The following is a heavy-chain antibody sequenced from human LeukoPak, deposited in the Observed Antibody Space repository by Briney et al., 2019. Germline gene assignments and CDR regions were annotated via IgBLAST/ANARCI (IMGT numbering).Heavy chain of an antibody. CDR1: GYSFNSNW. CDR2: IYPGDSDT. Sequence: GESLKISCKGSGYSFNSNWIGWVRQMPGKGLEWMGIIYPGDSDTRYSPSFQGQVTISADKSISTSYLQWSSLKASDTAMYYCARHAYSSSYTTFDPWGQGTLVTVSS. V-gene: IGHV5-51*01. J-gene: IGHJ5*02. D-gene: IGHD6-13*01. CDR3: ARHAYSSSYTTFDP.